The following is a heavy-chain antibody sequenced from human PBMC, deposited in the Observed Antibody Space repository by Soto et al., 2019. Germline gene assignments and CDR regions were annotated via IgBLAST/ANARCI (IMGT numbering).Heavy chain of an antibody. CDR1: SGSFTAYY. Sequence: QVQLQQWGAGLLKPSETLSLTCGVYSGSFTAYYWRWIRQPPGKGLEFIGEINHSASTNYSPSLKSRVTISIDTSRNHFSLTLRSVTAADTAVYYCARGPRNSGYGTGAGFYYYYNGIDVWGQGTTVTVSS. J-gene: IGHJ6*02. CDR3: ARGPRNSGYGTGAGFYYYYNGIDV. D-gene: IGHD5-12*01. V-gene: IGHV4-34*01. CDR2: INHSAST.